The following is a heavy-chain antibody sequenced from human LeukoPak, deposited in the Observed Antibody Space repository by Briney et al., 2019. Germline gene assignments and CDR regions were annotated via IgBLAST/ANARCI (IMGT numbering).Heavy chain of an antibody. Sequence: SETLSLTCAVYGGSFSGYYWSWIRQPPGKGLEWIGEINHSGSTNYNPSLKSRVTISVDTSKNQFSLKLSSVTAADTAVYYCARESGEGGDYWGQGTLVTVSS. V-gene: IGHV4-34*01. D-gene: IGHD3-10*01. CDR1: GGSFSGYY. J-gene: IGHJ4*02. CDR3: ARESGEGGDY. CDR2: INHSGST.